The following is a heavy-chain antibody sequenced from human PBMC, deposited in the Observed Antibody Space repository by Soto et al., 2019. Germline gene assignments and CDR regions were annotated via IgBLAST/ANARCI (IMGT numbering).Heavy chain of an antibody. V-gene: IGHV1-69*02. CDR3: ARGWLQQDWLLSFDY. Sequence: QVQLVQSGAEVKKPGSSVKVSCKASGGTFSSYTISWVRQAPGQGLEWMGRIIPILGIANYAQKFQGRVTITADKSTSTAYMELSSLRSEDTAVYYCARGWLQQDWLLSFDYWGQGTLVTVSS. J-gene: IGHJ4*02. CDR1: GGTFSSYT. CDR2: IIPILGIA. D-gene: IGHD3-9*01.